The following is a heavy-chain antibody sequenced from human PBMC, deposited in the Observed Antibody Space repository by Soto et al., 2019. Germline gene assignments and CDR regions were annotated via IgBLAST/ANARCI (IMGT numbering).Heavy chain of an antibody. CDR1: GGFISSSGYS. J-gene: IGHJ4*02. Sequence: QLQLQESGPGLVKPSETLSLTCSVSGGFISSSGYSWGWIRQPPGKGLEWIGSVYYSGSTYYNPSLKSRLTISVDTSRNQFSLKLSSVTAADTAVYYCARQQMRCSSISCYIDCWGQGTLVTVSS. CDR2: VYYSGST. V-gene: IGHV4-39*01. CDR3: ARQQMRCSSISCYIDC. D-gene: IGHD2-2*01.